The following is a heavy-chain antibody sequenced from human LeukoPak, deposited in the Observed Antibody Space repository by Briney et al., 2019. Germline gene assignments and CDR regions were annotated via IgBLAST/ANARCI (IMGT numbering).Heavy chain of an antibody. V-gene: IGHV3-23*01. CDR3: AKRLYDNSGHDY. CDR2: ISGSGDST. J-gene: IGHJ4*02. Sequence: GGSLRLFCAASGFTFSSYAMNWVRQAPGKGLEWVSLISGSGDSTYYADSVKGRFTISRDNSKNTLYLQMNSLRAEDTAVYYCAKRLYDNSGHDYWGQGTLVTVSS. D-gene: IGHD3-22*01. CDR1: GFTFSSYA.